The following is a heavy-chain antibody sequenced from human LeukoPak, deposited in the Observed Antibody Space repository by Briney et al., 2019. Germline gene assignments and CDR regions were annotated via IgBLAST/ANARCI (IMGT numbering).Heavy chain of an antibody. Sequence: GASVKVSYKASGYTFTSYGISWVRQAPGQGLEWMGRIIPILGIANYAQKFQGRVTITADKSTSTAYMELSSLRSEDTAVYYCAREGDYGDYNWFDPWGQGTLVTVSS. V-gene: IGHV1-69*04. CDR3: AREGDYGDYNWFDP. D-gene: IGHD4-17*01. J-gene: IGHJ5*02. CDR2: IIPILGIA. CDR1: GYTFTSYG.